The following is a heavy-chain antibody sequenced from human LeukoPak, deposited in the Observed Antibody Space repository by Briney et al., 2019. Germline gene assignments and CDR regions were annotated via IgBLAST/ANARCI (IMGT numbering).Heavy chain of an antibody. Sequence: PGGSLRPSCAASGFTFSSYAMSWVRQAPGKGLEWVSAISGSGGSTCYADSVKGRFTISRDNSKNTLYLQMNSLRAEDTAVYYCAKESGGYYYYGMDVWGQGTTVTVSS. D-gene: IGHD6-25*01. CDR3: AKESGGYYYYGMDV. CDR2: ISGSGGST. J-gene: IGHJ6*02. CDR1: GFTFSSYA. V-gene: IGHV3-23*01.